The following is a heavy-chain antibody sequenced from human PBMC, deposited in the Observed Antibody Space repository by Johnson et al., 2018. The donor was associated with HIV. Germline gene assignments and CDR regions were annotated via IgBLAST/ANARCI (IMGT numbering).Heavy chain of an antibody. V-gene: IGHV3-15*01. J-gene: IGHJ3*01. CDR2: MKSRTDGGTT. CDR3: TTVKNAYMWGSYRSDAFDF. Sequence: VQLVESGGGLVQPGGSLRLSCAASGFTFSNAWMRWVRQAPGQGLEWVGRMKSRTDGGTTAYAAPVKGRFTISRDDSKNTLYLKMISLKTEDTAVYFCTTVKNAYMWGSYRSDAFDFWGQGTMVTVSS. D-gene: IGHD3-16*02. CDR1: GFTFSNAW.